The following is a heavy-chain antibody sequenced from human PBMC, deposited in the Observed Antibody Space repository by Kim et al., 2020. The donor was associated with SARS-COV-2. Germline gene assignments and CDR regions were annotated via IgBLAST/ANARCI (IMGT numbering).Heavy chain of an antibody. V-gene: IGHV1-69*13. D-gene: IGHD6-19*01. CDR2: IIPIFGTA. CDR3: ARGGYSSGWYDAFDI. J-gene: IGHJ3*02. CDR1: GGTFSSYA. Sequence: SVKVSCKASGGTFSSYAISWVRQAPGQGLEWMGGIIPIFGTANYAQKFQGRVTITADESTSTAYMELSSLRSEDTAVYYCARGGYSSGWYDAFDIWGQGTMVTVSS.